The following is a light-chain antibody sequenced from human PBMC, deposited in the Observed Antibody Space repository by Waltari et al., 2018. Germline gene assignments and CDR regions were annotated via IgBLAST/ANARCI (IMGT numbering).Light chain of an antibody. CDR2: QDI. J-gene: IGLJ2*01. CDR3: QAGDSTSYVV. CDR1: RLGNKF. V-gene: IGLV3-1*01. Sequence: SYELTQPPSVSVSPGQTASITCSGDRLGNKFASWYQQTPGQSPVLVIYQDIKRPSGIPERFSGYSSGNTATLTISEAQSVDEADYYCQAGDSTSYVVFGGGTKLTVL.